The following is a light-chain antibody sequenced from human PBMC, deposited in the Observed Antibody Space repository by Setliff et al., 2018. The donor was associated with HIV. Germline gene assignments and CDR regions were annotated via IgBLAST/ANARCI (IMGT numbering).Light chain of an antibody. Sequence: QSALTQPASVSGSPGQSITISCTGTSSDVGGYSYVSWYQQHPGKAPKLIIYEVRNRPSGVSNRFSGSKSGNTASLTISGLQAEDEGDYYCSSYAITNTLPFGTGTKVNVL. V-gene: IGLV2-14*01. CDR1: SSDVGGYSY. CDR2: EVR. CDR3: SSYAITNTLP. J-gene: IGLJ1*01.